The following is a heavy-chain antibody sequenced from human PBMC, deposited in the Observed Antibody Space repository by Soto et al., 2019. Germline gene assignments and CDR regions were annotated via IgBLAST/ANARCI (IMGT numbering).Heavy chain of an antibody. D-gene: IGHD3-3*01. V-gene: IGHV3-23*01. CDR1: GFTFSDYA. J-gene: IGHJ5*02. Sequence: GGSLRLSCAASGFTFSDYAMIWARQAPGKGLGGVSGISGGSTYYADAVKGRFTISRDKSKNTLYLQMNSLRAEDTAVYYCANCYDFWSPSHHWGQGTLVTVSS. CDR2: ISGGST. CDR3: ANCYDFWSPSHH.